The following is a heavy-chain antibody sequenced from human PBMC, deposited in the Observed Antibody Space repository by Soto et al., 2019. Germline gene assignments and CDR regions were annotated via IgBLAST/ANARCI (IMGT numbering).Heavy chain of an antibody. CDR1: GCSISSGGYY. CDR2: IYYSGST. Sequence: QVQLQESGPGLVKPSQTLSLTCTVSGCSISSGGYYWSWIRQHPGKGLEWIGYIYYSGSTYYNQSLESRVTISVDTSKNQFSLKLSSVTAADTAVSYGHLRGVIITNDYWGQGTLVTVSS. J-gene: IGHJ4*02. D-gene: IGHD3-10*01. CDR3: HLRGVIITNDY. V-gene: IGHV4-31*03.